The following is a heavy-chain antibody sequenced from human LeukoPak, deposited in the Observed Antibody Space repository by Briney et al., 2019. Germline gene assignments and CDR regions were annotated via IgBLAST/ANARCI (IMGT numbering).Heavy chain of an antibody. V-gene: IGHV4-39*01. CDR3: ARHLSGTTMSHYFDF. Sequence: PSETLSLTCSVSGDSISSGRNYWGWIRQSPGKGLEWIASIYSSGNTHSNPSLKSRVSISVDTSKNQVSLKLYSVTASDAAIYYCARHLSGTTMSHYFDFWGQGTLVTISS. J-gene: IGHJ4*02. D-gene: IGHD1-1*01. CDR1: GDSISSGRNY. CDR2: IYSSGNT.